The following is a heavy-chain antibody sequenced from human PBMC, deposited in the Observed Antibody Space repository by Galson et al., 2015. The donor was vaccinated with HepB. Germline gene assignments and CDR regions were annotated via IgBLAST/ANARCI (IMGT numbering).Heavy chain of an antibody. CDR2: IIPIFGTA. CDR3: ARAPYYYDSSGYPSRFDY. V-gene: IGHV1-69*13. CDR1: GGTFSSYA. D-gene: IGHD3-22*01. J-gene: IGHJ4*02. Sequence: SVKVSCKASGGTFSSYAISWVRQAPGQGLEWMGGIIPIFGTANYAQKFQGRVTITADESTSTAYMELSSLRSEDTAVYYCARAPYYYDSSGYPSRFDYWGQGTLVTVSS.